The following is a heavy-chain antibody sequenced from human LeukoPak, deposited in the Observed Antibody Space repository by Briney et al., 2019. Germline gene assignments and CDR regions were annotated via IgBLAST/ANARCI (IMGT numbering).Heavy chain of an antibody. Sequence: TGGSLRPSCAASGFTVSSNYMSWVRQAPGKGLEWVSVIYSGGSTYYADSVKGRFTISRDNSKNTLYLQMNSLRAEDTAVYYCARARIAVAGTRWFDPWGQGTLVTVSS. CDR1: GFTVSSNY. CDR3: ARARIAVAGTRWFDP. CDR2: IYSGGST. J-gene: IGHJ5*02. D-gene: IGHD6-19*01. V-gene: IGHV3-53*01.